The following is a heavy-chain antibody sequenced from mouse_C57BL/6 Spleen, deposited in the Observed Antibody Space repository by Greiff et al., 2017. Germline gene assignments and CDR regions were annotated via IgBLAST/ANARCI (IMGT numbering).Heavy chain of an antibody. V-gene: IGHV5-17*01. CDR3: ARRRTVVATRDYAMDY. Sequence: DVMLVESGGGLVKPGGSLKLSCAASGFTFSDYGMHWVRQAPEKGLEWVAYISSGSSTIYYADTVKGRFTISRDNAKNTLFLQMTRLRSEDTAMYYCARRRTVVATRDYAMDYWGQGTSVTVSS. CDR2: ISSGSSTI. J-gene: IGHJ4*01. CDR1: GFTFSDYG. D-gene: IGHD1-1*01.